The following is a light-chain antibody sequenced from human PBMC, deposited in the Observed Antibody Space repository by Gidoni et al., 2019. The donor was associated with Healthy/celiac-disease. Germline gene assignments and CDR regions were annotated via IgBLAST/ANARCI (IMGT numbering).Light chain of an antibody. CDR2: DAS. V-gene: IGKV3-11*01. Sequence: EIVLTQSPATLSLSPGERATLSCKASQSVSSYLAWYQKKPGQAPRLLIYDASNRATGIPARFSGSGSGTDFTLTISSLESEDFAVYYCQQRSNWPPTWTFGQGTKVEIK. J-gene: IGKJ1*01. CDR3: QQRSNWPPTWT. CDR1: QSVSSY.